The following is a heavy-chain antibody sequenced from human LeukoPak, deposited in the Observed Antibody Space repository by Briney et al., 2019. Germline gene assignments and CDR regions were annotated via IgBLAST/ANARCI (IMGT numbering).Heavy chain of an antibody. Sequence: GGSLRLSCAASGFTFSIYTMNWVRQAPGKGLEWVSSISSSNTIYYADSVKGRFTISRDNAKNSLYLEMNSLRAEDTAVYYCARAIGTYNWFDPWGQGTLVTVSS. CDR2: ISSSNTI. CDR3: ARAIGTYNWFDP. J-gene: IGHJ5*02. D-gene: IGHD3-22*01. V-gene: IGHV3-69-1*01. CDR1: GFTFSIYT.